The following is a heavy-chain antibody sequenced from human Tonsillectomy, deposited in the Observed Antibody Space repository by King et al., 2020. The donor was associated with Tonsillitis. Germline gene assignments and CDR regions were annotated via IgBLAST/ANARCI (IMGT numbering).Heavy chain of an antibody. Sequence: VQLVQSGAEVKKPGASVKVSCKASGFTFPSYCINCVRQAPGQGLEWMGWINTYNGNTYYAQNLQGRVTMTTDTSTSTAYMELRSLRSDDTAVYYCAISPLGELPRVWGQGPLVTVSS. D-gene: IGHD1-26*01. CDR1: GFTFPSYC. V-gene: IGHV1-18*04. CDR3: AISPLGELPRV. J-gene: IGHJ4*02. CDR2: INTYNGNT.